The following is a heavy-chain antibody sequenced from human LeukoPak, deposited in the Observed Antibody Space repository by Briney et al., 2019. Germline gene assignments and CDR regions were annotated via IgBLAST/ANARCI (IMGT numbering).Heavy chain of an antibody. CDR1: GGSISSYY. CDR2: IYYSGST. Sequence: MASETLSLTCTVSGGSISSYYWSWIRQPPGKGLEWIGYIYYSGSTNYNPSLKSRVTISVDTSKNQFSLKLSSVTAADTAVYYCARGQYDFWSGPSSAYGMDVWGQGTTVTVSS. D-gene: IGHD3-3*01. V-gene: IGHV4-59*01. CDR3: ARGQYDFWSGPSSAYGMDV. J-gene: IGHJ6*02.